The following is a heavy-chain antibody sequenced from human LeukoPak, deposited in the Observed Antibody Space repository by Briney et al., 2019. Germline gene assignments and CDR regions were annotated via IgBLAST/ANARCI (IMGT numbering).Heavy chain of an antibody. V-gene: IGHV3-33*01. Sequence: GGSLRLFCAASGFTFSSYGMHWVRQAPGKGLEWVAVIWYDGSNKYYADSVKGRFTISRHNSKNTLYLQMNSLRAEDTAVYYCARGGLAAAASFPYYYYYGMDVWGQGTTVTVSS. CDR2: IWYDGSNK. CDR1: GFTFSSYG. CDR3: ARGGLAAAASFPYYYYYGMDV. J-gene: IGHJ6*02. D-gene: IGHD6-13*01.